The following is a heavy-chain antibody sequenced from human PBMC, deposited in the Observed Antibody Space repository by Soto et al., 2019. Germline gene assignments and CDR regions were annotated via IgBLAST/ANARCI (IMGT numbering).Heavy chain of an antibody. D-gene: IGHD3-22*01. CDR2: INHSGST. J-gene: IGHJ3*02. CDR1: GGSFSGYY. CDR3: ARTADYYDSSGYLDAFDI. Sequence: SETLSLTCAVYGGSFSGYYWSWIRQPPGKGLEWIGEINHSGSTNYNPSLKSRVTISVDTSKNQFSLKLSSVTAADTAVYYCARTADYYDSSGYLDAFDIWGQGTLVTVSS. V-gene: IGHV4-34*01.